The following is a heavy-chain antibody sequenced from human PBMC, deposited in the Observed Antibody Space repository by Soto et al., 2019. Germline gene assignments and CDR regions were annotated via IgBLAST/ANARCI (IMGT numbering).Heavy chain of an antibody. CDR3: AKDGGYSTPHSG. CDR2: ISGSGGRT. CDR1: GFTFSSYA. D-gene: IGHD5-18*01. V-gene: IGHV3-23*01. Sequence: EVQLLESGGGLVQPGGSLRLSCAASGFTFSSYAMSWVRQAPGKGLEWVSAISGSGGRTYYAVSVKGRFPISRDNSKNTLYLQMNSLSAEDTAVYYCAKDGGYSTPHSGWGQVTLVTVSS. J-gene: IGHJ1*01.